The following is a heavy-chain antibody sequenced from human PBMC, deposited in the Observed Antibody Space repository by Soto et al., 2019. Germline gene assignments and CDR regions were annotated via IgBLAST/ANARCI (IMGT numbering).Heavy chain of an antibody. CDR3: ASHHCRGGSCYGGDAFDI. D-gene: IGHD2-15*01. CDR2: INSGGSST. J-gene: IGHJ3*02. CDR1: GFTFSSYW. V-gene: IGHV3-74*01. Sequence: GGSLRLSCAASGFTFSSYWVHWVRQIPGKGLVWVSRINSGGSSTSYADSVKGRFTISRDNAKNTLYLQMNSLRAEDTAVYYCASHHCRGGSCYGGDAFDIWGQGTMVTVSS.